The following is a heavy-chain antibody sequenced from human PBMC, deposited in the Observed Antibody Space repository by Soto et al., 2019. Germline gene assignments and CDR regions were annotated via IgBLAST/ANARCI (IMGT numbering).Heavy chain of an antibody. J-gene: IGHJ6*02. CDR3: ARTRSAWSDFHYYSLDV. CDR2: ISYDSTKT. D-gene: IGHD1-26*01. V-gene: IGHV3-30*03. Sequence: GGSLRLSCAASGFTFNSYGMHWVRQGPGNGLEWVAFISYDSTKTYYADSVKGRFTISRDNSNSALYVQMNSLTGEDTAVYYCARTRSAWSDFHYYSLDVWGQGTTVTSP. CDR1: GFTFNSYG.